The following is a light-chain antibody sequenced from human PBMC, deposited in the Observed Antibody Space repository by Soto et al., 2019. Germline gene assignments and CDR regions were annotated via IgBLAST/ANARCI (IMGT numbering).Light chain of an antibody. J-gene: IGKJ4*01. Sequence: DIVMTQSPDSLAVSLGERATINCKSSQSVLQNSYNKKYLAWYQQKPGHPPKVLIYWASTRESGVPDRFSGSGSGTDFTLTISDLLAEDVAVYYCQQSYSSPLTFGGGTKVEIK. CDR1: QSVLQNSYNKKY. V-gene: IGKV4-1*01. CDR3: QQSYSSPLT. CDR2: WAS.